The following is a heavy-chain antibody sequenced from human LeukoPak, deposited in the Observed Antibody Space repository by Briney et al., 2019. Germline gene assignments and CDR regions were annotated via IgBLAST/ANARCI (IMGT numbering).Heavy chain of an antibody. J-gene: IGHJ4*02. D-gene: IGHD3-9*01. CDR1: NYTFTTYG. CDR3: ARDGPYFDWPSPDY. CDR2: ISGYNGNT. V-gene: IGHV1-18*01. Sequence: ASVKVSCKASNYTFTTYGISWVRQAPGQGLEWMGWISGYNGNTNYAQKLQGRVTMTTDTSTTTAYMELRSLRADDTAVYYCARDGPYFDWPSPDYWGQGTLVTVSS.